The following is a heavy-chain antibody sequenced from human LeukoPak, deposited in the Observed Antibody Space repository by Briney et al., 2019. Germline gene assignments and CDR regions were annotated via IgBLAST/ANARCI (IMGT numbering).Heavy chain of an antibody. D-gene: IGHD3-3*01. V-gene: IGHV4-4*09. CDR2: IYTSGGT. CDR1: GGSISSYY. Sequence: SETLSLTCTVSGGSISSYYWSWIRKPPGKGLEWIGYIYTSGGTNYNPSLQSRVTISVDTSKNKFYLKLSSVTAADTAVYYCARGSYYDPPRAYYYYMDVWGKGTTVTVSS. CDR3: ARGSYYDPPRAYYYYMDV. J-gene: IGHJ6*03.